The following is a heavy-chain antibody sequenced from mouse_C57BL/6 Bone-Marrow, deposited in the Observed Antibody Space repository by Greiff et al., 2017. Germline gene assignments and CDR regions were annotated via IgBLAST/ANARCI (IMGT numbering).Heavy chain of an antibody. V-gene: IGHV1-81*01. CDR1: GYTFTSYG. CDR3: ARGGYYAWFAY. CDR2: IYPRSGNT. J-gene: IGHJ3*01. Sequence: VQLQQSGAELARPGASVKLSCKASGYTFTSYGLSWVKQRTGQGLEWIGEIYPRSGNTYYNEKFKGKATLTADKSSSTAYRELRSLTSEDSAVYFCARGGYYAWFAYWGQGTLVTVSA. D-gene: IGHD2-3*01.